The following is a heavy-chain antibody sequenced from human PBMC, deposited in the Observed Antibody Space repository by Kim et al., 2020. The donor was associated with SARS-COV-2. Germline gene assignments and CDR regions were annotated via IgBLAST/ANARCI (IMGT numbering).Heavy chain of an antibody. CDR3: VREPAA. V-gene: IGHV3-11*01. CDR2: GSSL. Sequence: GSSLNYADSVNGRFTISRDNAKKSLSLQMNSLTPEDTAVYYCVREPAAWGQGTLVTVSS. J-gene: IGHJ5*02.